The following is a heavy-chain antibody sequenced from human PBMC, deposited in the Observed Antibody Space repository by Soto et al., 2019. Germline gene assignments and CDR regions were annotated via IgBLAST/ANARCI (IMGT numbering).Heavy chain of an antibody. J-gene: IGHJ4*02. CDR1: GYTFTSYY. V-gene: IGHV1-46*01. Sequence: QVQLVQSGAEVKKPGASVKVSCKASGYTFTSYYMHWVRQAPGQGLEWMGIINPSGGSTSYAQKFQGRVTMTRDTSTSTVYMELSSLRSEDTAVYYCARAYYDYVWGSYRSYYFDYWGQGTLVTVSS. D-gene: IGHD3-16*02. CDR3: ARAYYDYVWGSYRSYYFDY. CDR2: INPSGGST.